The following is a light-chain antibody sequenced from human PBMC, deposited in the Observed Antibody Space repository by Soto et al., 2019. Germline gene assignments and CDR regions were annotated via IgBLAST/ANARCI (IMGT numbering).Light chain of an antibody. J-gene: IGKJ3*01. CDR1: QSVSSC. CDR2: DAS. V-gene: IGKV3-11*01. Sequence: EIVLTQSPATLSLSPGERATLSCRASQSVSSCLAWYQQKQGQAPRLLIYDASNRATGIPARFSGSGSGTDFTLTISSLEPEDFAVYYCQQRSNWRFTFGPGTKVDIK. CDR3: QQRSNWRFT.